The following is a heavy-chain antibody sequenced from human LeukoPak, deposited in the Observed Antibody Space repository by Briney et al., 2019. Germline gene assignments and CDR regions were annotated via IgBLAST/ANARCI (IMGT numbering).Heavy chain of an antibody. V-gene: IGHV3-23*01. CDR2: ISGSGDST. D-gene: IGHD6-13*01. CDR3: AKRFRGSSGLYYFDY. CDR1: GFTFSSYA. Sequence: GGSLRLSCAASGFTFSSYAMSWVRQAPGKGLEWVSAISGSGDSTYYADSVKGRFTISRDNSKNTLYLQMNSLRVEDTAVYYCAKRFRGSSGLYYFDYWGQGTLVTVSS. J-gene: IGHJ4*02.